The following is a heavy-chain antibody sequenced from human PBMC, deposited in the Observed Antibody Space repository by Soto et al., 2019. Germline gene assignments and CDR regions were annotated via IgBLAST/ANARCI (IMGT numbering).Heavy chain of an antibody. D-gene: IGHD5-12*01. CDR2: ISYDGSSK. J-gene: IGHJ4*02. CDR1: GFIFNGYG. CDR3: TREGNGYKYYFDY. V-gene: IGHV3-30-3*01. Sequence: QVQLVESGGGVVQPGRSLRLSCAASGFIFNGYGLHWVRQAPGKGLEWVAMISYDGSSKYYADSVKGRFTISRDNSKNTMYLQMNSLRPEDTAVYYCTREGNGYKYYFDYWGQGTQDTVST.